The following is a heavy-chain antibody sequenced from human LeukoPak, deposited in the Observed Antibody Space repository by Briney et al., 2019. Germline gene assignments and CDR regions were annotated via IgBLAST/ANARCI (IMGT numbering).Heavy chain of an antibody. CDR2: TSSSGATM. J-gene: IGHJ4*02. V-gene: IGHV3-11*01. Sequence: GGSLRLSCAASGFTFSDYSMNWIRQAPGKGLEWVSYTSSSGATMYYADSVKGRFTISRDNAKNSLYLQMNGLRAEDTAVYYCTRDSGDYSSDYWGQGTLVTVSS. D-gene: IGHD5-12*01. CDR3: TRDSGDYSSDY. CDR1: GFTFSDYS.